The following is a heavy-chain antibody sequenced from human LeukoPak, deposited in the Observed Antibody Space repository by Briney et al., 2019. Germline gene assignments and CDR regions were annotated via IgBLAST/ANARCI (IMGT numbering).Heavy chain of an antibody. CDR2: IYHSGST. Sequence: PSETLSLTCTVSGGYISSHAYYWSWIRQPPGKGLEWIGYIYHSGSTYYNPSLKSRVTISVDRSKNQFSLKLSSVTAADTAVYYCARGGSGSYSDYWGQGTLVTVSS. V-gene: IGHV4-30-2*01. D-gene: IGHD1-26*01. J-gene: IGHJ4*02. CDR3: ARGGSGSYSDY. CDR1: GGYISSHAYY.